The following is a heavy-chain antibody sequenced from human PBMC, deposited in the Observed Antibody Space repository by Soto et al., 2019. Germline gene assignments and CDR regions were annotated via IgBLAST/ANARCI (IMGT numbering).Heavy chain of an antibody. CDR1: GGSISSYY. CDR2: IYTSGST. Sequence: SETLSLTCTVSGGSISSYYWSWIRQPAGKGLEWIGRIYTSGSTNYNPSLKSRVTMSLDTSKNQFSLKLTSVTAADTALYYCARGNCSSPNCYSFSGYSXXXVWGQGTTVTVSS. V-gene: IGHV4-4*07. J-gene: IGHJ6*02. CDR3: ARGNCSSPNCYSFSGYSXXXV. D-gene: IGHD2-2*01.